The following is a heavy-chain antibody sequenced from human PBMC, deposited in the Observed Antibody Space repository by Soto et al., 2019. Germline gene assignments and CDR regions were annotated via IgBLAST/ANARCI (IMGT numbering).Heavy chain of an antibody. D-gene: IGHD2-2*01. V-gene: IGHV1-18*01. Sequence: ASVKVSCKASGYTFTSYGISWVRQAPGQGLEWMGWISAYNGNTNYAQKLQGRVTMTTDTSTSTAYMELRSLRSDDTAVYYFARGSHCSSTSCYEYYYYGMDVWGQGTTVTVSS. CDR1: GYTFTSYG. J-gene: IGHJ6*02. CDR3: ARGSHCSSTSCYEYYYYGMDV. CDR2: ISAYNGNT.